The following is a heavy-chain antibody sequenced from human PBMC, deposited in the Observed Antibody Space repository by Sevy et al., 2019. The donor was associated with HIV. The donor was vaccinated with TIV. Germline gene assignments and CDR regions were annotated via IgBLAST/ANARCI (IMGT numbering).Heavy chain of an antibody. CDR3: TTGAPHYYYDSSGPQGSYFDY. Sequence: GGSLRLSCAASGFTFSNAWMSWVRQAPGKGLEWVGRIKSKTDGGTTDYAAPVKGRFTISRDDSKNTLYLQMNSLKTEDTAVYYCTTGAPHYYYDSSGPQGSYFDYWGQGTLVTVSS. CDR1: GFTFSNAW. V-gene: IGHV3-15*01. D-gene: IGHD3-22*01. J-gene: IGHJ4*02. CDR2: IKSKTDGGTT.